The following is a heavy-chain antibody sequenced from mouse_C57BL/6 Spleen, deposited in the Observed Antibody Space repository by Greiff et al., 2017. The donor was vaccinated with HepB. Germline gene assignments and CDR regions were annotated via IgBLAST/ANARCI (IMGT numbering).Heavy chain of an antibody. V-gene: IGHV1-50*01. Sequence: VKLMESGAELVKPGASVKLSCKASGYTFTSYWMQWVKQRPGQGLEWIGEIDPSDSYTNYNQKFKGKATLTVDTSSSTAYMQLSSLTSEDSAVYYCTTRGLAAYWGQGTLVTVSA. D-gene: IGHD1-1*01. CDR1: GYTFTSYW. CDR2: IDPSDSYT. J-gene: IGHJ3*01. CDR3: TTRGLAAY.